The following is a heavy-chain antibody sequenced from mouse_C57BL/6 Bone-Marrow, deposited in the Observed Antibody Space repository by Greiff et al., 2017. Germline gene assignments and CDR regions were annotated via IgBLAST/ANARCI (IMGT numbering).Heavy chain of an antibody. V-gene: IGHV1-64*01. CDR1: GYTFTDYY. CDR2: IHPNSGST. Sequence: VQLQQSGAELVKPGASVKISCKASGYTFTDYYINWVKQRPGQGLEWIGMIHPNSGSTNYNEKFKSKATLTVDKSSSTAYMQLSSLTSEDSAVYYCARFSFYYGSYFDYWGQGTTLTVSS. CDR3: ARFSFYYGSYFDY. D-gene: IGHD1-1*01. J-gene: IGHJ2*01.